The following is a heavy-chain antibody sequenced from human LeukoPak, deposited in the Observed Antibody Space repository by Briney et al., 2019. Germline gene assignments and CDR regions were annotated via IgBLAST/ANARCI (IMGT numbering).Heavy chain of an antibody. V-gene: IGHV3-30*02. CDR3: AKDGAGYSSGWYAEYFQR. CDR1: GFIFSNYG. J-gene: IGHJ1*01. D-gene: IGHD6-19*01. Sequence: GGSLRLSCAASGFIFSNYGMHWVRQAPGKGLEGVAFIRYDGSDKYYADSVKGRFTISRDNSKNTLYLQMNSLRGEDTAVYYCAKDGAGYSSGWYAEYFQRWGQGSLVTVSS. CDR2: IRYDGSDK.